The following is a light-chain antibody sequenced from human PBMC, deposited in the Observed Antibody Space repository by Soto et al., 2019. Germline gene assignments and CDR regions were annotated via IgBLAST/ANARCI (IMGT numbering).Light chain of an antibody. V-gene: IGKV1-39*01. CDR3: QQSYSTPPFT. Sequence: DIQMTQSPSSLSACVGNRVTITCQASQDISNYLNWYQQKPGKAPKLLIYAASSLQSGVPSSFSGSGSGTDFTLTISSLKTEDFANYYCQQSYSTPPFTFGGGTKVDIK. CDR1: QDISNY. J-gene: IGKJ4*01. CDR2: AAS.